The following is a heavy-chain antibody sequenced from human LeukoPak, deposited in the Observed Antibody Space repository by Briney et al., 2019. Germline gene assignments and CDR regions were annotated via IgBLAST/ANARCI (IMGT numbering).Heavy chain of an antibody. J-gene: IGHJ2*01. D-gene: IGHD5-12*01. CDR3: AVTSGYEWGYFDL. CDR2: ISHSGIT. Sequence: KTSETLSLTCTVSGYSIGSSYYWVWIRLAPGQGLEWIASISHSGITYYNPSLRSRVTISKDTSRNQFSLQLNSVTAADTALYYCAVTSGYEWGYFDLWGRGTLVTVSS. CDR1: GYSIGSSYY. V-gene: IGHV4-38-2*02.